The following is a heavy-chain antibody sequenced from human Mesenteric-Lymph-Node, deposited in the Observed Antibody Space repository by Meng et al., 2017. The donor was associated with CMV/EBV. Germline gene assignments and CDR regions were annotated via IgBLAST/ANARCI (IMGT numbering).Heavy chain of an antibody. J-gene: IGHJ5*02. CDR3: ARDNSDSDTSWWFDP. Sequence: ASVKVSCKASTTNYMHWVRQAPGQGLEWMAVINPSGSITGYSEKFQGRITVTRDTSTSTVYMELGSLTSEDTAMYYCARDNSDSDTSWWFDPWGQGTLVTVSS. D-gene: IGHD2/OR15-2a*01. CDR2: INPSGSIT. V-gene: IGHV1-46*01. CDR1: TTNY.